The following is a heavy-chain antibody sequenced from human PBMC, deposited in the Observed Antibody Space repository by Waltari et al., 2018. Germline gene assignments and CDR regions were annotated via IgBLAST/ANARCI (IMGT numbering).Heavy chain of an antibody. CDR3: AILRSTNYGANSPWFDP. J-gene: IGHJ5*02. V-gene: IGHV3-74*01. Sequence: EVRLVKSGGGLVQPGGSLRLSCAASGFTFLHYLIHCVRQAQGKGLVWVSRINADGRSTSYADSVQGRFTISRDNSKNTLYLQMSSLRAEDTAVYYCAILRSTNYGANSPWFDPWGQGTLVTVSS. CDR2: INADGRST. CDR1: GFTFLHYL. D-gene: IGHD4-17*01.